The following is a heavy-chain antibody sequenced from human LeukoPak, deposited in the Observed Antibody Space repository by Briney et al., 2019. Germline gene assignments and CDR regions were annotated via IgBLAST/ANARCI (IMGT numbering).Heavy chain of an antibody. D-gene: IGHD1/OR15-1a*01. CDR3: ARAPRRGQQHPFFNY. J-gene: IGHJ4*02. Sequence: SETLSLTCTVSGGSISSGSYYWSWIRQPAGKGLEWIGRIYTSGSTNYNPSLKSRVTISVDTSKNQFSLKLSSVTAADTAVYYWARAPRRGQQHPFFNYWGQGPLVTVPS. CDR2: IYTSGST. CDR1: GGSISSGSYY. V-gene: IGHV4-61*02.